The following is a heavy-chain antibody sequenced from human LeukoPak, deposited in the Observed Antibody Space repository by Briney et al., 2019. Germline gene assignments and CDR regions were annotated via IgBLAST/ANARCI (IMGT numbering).Heavy chain of an antibody. V-gene: IGHV4-4*02. CDR2: IYHSGRT. CDR1: GGSISSGNW. CDR3: ARTSIILDY. D-gene: IGHD3-3*01. Sequence: SETLSLTCAVSGGSISSGNWWSWVRQPPGKGLEWIGEIYHSGRTNYNPSLKSRVTISVDTSKNQFSLKLSSVTAADTAVYYCARTSIILDYWGQGTLVTVSS. J-gene: IGHJ4*02.